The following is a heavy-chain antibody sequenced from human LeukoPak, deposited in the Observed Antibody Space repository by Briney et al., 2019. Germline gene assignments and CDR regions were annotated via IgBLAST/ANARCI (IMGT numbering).Heavy chain of an antibody. CDR3: ARGAHILRYFDWLSNQDHPYYFDY. CDR1: GGSISSGSYY. V-gene: IGHV4-61*02. CDR2: IYTSGST. Sequence: SQTLSLTCTVSGGSISSGSYYWSWIRQPAGKGLEWIGRIYTSGSTNYNPSLKSRVTISVDTSKNQFSLKLSSVTAADTAVYYCARGAHILRYFDWLSNQDHPYYFDYWGQGTLVTVSS. J-gene: IGHJ4*02. D-gene: IGHD3-9*01.